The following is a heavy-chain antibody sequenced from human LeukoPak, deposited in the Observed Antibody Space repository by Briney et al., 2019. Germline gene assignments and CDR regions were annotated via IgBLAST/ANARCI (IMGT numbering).Heavy chain of an antibody. CDR2: INHSGST. Sequence: PSETLSLTCAVYGGSFSGYYWSWIRQPPGKGLEWIGEINHSGSTNYNPSLKSRVTISVDTSKNQFSLKLSSVTAADTAVYYCARSNDYVWGSYRYLLDYWGQGTLVTVSS. CDR1: GGSFSGYY. J-gene: IGHJ4*02. D-gene: IGHD3-16*02. V-gene: IGHV4-34*01. CDR3: ARSNDYVWGSYRYLLDY.